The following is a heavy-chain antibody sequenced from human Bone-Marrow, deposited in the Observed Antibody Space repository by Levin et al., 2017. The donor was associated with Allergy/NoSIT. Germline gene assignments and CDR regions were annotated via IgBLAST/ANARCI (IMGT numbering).Heavy chain of an antibody. V-gene: IGHV4-4*07. CDR3: AREWSVTGTLDY. CDR1: GGSIRSYY. J-gene: IGHJ4*02. Sequence: SQTLSLTCTVSGGSIRSYYWSWIRQSAGKGLEWIGRIHTSGSTNYNPSLKSRVTMSVDTSKNQFSLKLSSVTAADTAVYFCAREWSVTGTLDYWGQGTLVTVSS. CDR2: IHTSGST. D-gene: IGHD6-19*01.